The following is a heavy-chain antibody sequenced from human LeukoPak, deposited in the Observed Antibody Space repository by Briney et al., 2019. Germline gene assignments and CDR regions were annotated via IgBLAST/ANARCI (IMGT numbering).Heavy chain of an antibody. J-gene: IGHJ3*02. Sequence: HSGGSLRLSCVGSGFTFRNHWVNWVRQSPRKGLEWVANIKPDGIDKYYVDSARGRFTVSRDNAKNSAFLQMNSLRAEDTAICYCATISAQTFDIWGQGTLVSVSS. CDR1: GFTFRNHW. D-gene: IGHD5-24*01. CDR3: ATISAQTFDI. CDR2: IKPDGIDK. V-gene: IGHV3-7*01.